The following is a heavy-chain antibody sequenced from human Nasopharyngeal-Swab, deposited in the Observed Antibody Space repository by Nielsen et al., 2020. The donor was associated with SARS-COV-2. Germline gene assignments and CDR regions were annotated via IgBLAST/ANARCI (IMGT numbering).Heavy chain of an antibody. CDR1: GFTFSSYW. Sequence: GESLKISCAASGFTFSSYWMYWVRQAPGKGLEWVAIIKQDGSETYYVDSVKGRFTIFRDNAKNSLYLQMNSLRAEDTAVYYCARGPRDGYNPNWFDPWGQGTLVTVSS. V-gene: IGHV3-7*04. J-gene: IGHJ5*02. CDR3: ARGPRDGYNPNWFDP. CDR2: IKQDGSET. D-gene: IGHD5-24*01.